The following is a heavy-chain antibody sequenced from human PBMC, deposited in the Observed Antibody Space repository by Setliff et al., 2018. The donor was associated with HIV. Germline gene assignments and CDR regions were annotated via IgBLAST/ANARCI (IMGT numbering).Heavy chain of an antibody. CDR3: AKDWDITIFAVVIGGAFDF. D-gene: IGHD3-3*01. Sequence: PGESLKISCAASGFKFSNYAMSWVRQAPGKGLEWVSTISGNGDTTYFADSVKGRFSISRDNSKNTLFLQMNSLGTEDAAVYYCAKDWDITIFAVVIGGAFDFWGQGTMVTVSS. CDR1: GFKFSNYA. CDR2: ISGNGDTT. J-gene: IGHJ3*01. V-gene: IGHV3-23*01.